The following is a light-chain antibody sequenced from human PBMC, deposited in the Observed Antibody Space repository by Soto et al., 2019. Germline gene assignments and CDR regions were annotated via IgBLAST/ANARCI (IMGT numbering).Light chain of an antibody. CDR3: KQRINGRWT. J-gene: IGKJ3*01. Sequence: EIVLTQPPATLSLSPGERATLSCRASQSVICYLAWYQQKPGPAPSLLIHDASNRATGIPARFSGSGSGTDFSLTISSLEPEDCAVYDCKQRINGRWTFGPGTEVDIK. V-gene: IGKV3-11*01. CDR2: DAS. CDR1: QSVICY.